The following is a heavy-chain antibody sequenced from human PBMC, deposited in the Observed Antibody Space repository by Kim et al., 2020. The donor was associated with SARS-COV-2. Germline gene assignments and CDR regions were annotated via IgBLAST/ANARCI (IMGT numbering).Heavy chain of an antibody. J-gene: IGHJ4*02. CDR3: ARARATSITIFGVVIVHNFDY. V-gene: IGHV4-30-4*01. D-gene: IGHD3-3*01. Sequence: SETLSLTCTVSGGSISSGDYYWSWIRQPPGKGLEWIGYIYYSGSTYYNPSLKSRVTISVDTSKNQFSLKLSSVTAPDTAVYYCARARATSITIFGVVIVHNFDYWGQGTLVTVSS. CDR1: GGSISSGDYY. CDR2: IYYSGST.